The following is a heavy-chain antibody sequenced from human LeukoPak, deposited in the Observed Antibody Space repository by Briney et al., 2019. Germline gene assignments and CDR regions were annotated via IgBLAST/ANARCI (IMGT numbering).Heavy chain of an antibody. CDR2: IYYSGST. CDR3: ARGDYDYVWGSYRNLNFDY. D-gene: IGHD3-16*02. CDR1: GGSISSYY. Sequence: SETLSLTCTVSGGSISSYYWSWIRQPPGKGLEWIGYIYYSGSTNYNPSLKSRVTISVDTSKNQFSLKLSSVTAADTAVYYCARGDYDYVWGSYRNLNFDYWGQGTLVTVSS. V-gene: IGHV4-59*08. J-gene: IGHJ4*02.